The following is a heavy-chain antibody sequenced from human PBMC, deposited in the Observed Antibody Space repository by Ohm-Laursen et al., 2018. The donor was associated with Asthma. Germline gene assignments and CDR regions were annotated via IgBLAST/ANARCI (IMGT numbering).Heavy chain of an antibody. CDR2: ISYDGSNK. J-gene: IGHJ4*02. CDR3: ARAPGVPAAMWGYYFDY. D-gene: IGHD2-2*01. V-gene: IGHV3-30*03. Sequence: SLRLSCTASGFTFSSYGMHWVRQAPGKGLEWVAVISYDGSNKYYADSVKGRFTISRDNSKNTLYLQMNSLRAEDTAVYYCARAPGVPAAMWGYYFDYWGQGTLVTVSS. CDR1: GFTFSSYG.